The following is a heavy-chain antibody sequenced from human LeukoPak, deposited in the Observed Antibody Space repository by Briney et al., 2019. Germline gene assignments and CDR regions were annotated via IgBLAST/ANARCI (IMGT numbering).Heavy chain of an antibody. Sequence: GGSLRLSCAASGFTFSSYAMRWVRQAPGKGLEWVSAISGSGGSTYYADSVKGRFTISRDNSKNTLYLQMNSLRAEDTAVYYCAKGMGLLRYFDWLFDYWGQGTLVTVSS. CDR3: AKGMGLLRYFDWLFDY. D-gene: IGHD3-9*01. CDR2: ISGSGGST. V-gene: IGHV3-23*01. J-gene: IGHJ4*02. CDR1: GFTFSSYA.